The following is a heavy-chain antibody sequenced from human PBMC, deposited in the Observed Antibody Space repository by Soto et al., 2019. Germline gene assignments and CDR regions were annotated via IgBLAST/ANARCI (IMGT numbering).Heavy chain of an antibody. CDR1: GGTFSSYA. D-gene: IGHD3-22*01. J-gene: IGHJ1*01. Sequence: ASVKVSCKASGGTFSSYAISWVRQAPGQGLEWMGGFDPEDGETIYAQKFQGRVTMTEDTSTDTAYMELSSLRSEDTAVYYCATGNYYDSSGYYYSAYFQHWGQGTLDPVSS. V-gene: IGHV1-24*01. CDR2: FDPEDGET. CDR3: ATGNYYDSSGYYYSAYFQH.